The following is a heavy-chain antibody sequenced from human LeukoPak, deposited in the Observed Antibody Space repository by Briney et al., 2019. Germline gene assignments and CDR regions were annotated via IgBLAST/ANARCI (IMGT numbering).Heavy chain of an antibody. Sequence: GGSLRLSCAASGFTFSSYAMSWVRQAPGKGLEWVSAISGSGGSTYYADSVKGRFTISRDNSKNTLYLQMNSLRAEDTAVYYCAKSGDSSGCYRYYFDYWGQGTLVTVSS. D-gene: IGHD6-19*01. CDR3: AKSGDSSGCYRYYFDY. CDR1: GFTFSSYA. CDR2: ISGSGGST. V-gene: IGHV3-23*01. J-gene: IGHJ4*02.